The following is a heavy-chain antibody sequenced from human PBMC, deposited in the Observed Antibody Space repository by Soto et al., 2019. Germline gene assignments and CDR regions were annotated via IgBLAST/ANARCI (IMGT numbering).Heavy chain of an antibody. Sequence: GGSLRLSCAASGFTFSSYWMSWVRQAPGKGLEWVANVKQDGSEKYYVDSVKGRFTISRDNAKNSLYLQMNSLRAEDTAVYYCASATGGYCSGGSCYYYYGMDVWGQGTTVTVSS. J-gene: IGHJ6*02. V-gene: IGHV3-7*01. CDR3: ASATGGYCSGGSCYYYYGMDV. D-gene: IGHD2-15*01. CDR2: VKQDGSEK. CDR1: GFTFSSYW.